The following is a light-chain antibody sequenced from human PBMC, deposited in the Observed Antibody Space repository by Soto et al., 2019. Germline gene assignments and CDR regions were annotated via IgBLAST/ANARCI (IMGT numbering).Light chain of an antibody. CDR2: VAS. CDR1: QDTRSY. V-gene: IGKV1-9*01. J-gene: IGKJ3*01. CDR3: QQHNSYPLT. Sequence: DIQLTQSPSFLSASVGDRVTINCRASQDTRSYLAWYQQKPGKAPKLLIYVASTLQSGVPSRFSGSGSGTEFTLTISSLQPEDFATYYCQQHNSYPLTFGPGTKVEFK.